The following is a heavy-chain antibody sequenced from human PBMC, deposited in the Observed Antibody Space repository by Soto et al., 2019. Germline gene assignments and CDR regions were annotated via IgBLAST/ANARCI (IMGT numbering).Heavy chain of an antibody. J-gene: IGHJ6*02. CDR1: GFTFSDYY. D-gene: IGHD6-6*01. V-gene: IGHV3-11*01. CDR2: ISSSGSTI. Sequence: QVQLVESGGGLVKPGGSLRLSCAASGFTFSDYYMSWIRQAPGKGLEWVSYISSSGSTIYYADSVKGRFTISRDNAKNSLYLQMNSLRAEDTAVYYCARDKRSSKGGAARRVLYYYYGMDVWGQGTTVTVSS. CDR3: ARDKRSSKGGAARRVLYYYYGMDV.